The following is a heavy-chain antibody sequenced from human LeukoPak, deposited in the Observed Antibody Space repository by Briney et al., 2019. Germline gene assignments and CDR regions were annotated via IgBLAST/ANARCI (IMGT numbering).Heavy chain of an antibody. CDR2: IIPILGIA. Sequence: SVKVSCKASGGTFTSYAISWVRQAPGQGLEWMGRIIPILGIANYAQKFQGRVTITADKSTSTAYMELSSLRSEDTAVCYCARHPIAVAALYCMDVWGQGTTVTVSS. J-gene: IGHJ6*02. CDR3: ARHPIAVAALYCMDV. V-gene: IGHV1-69*04. CDR1: GGTFTSYA. D-gene: IGHD6-19*01.